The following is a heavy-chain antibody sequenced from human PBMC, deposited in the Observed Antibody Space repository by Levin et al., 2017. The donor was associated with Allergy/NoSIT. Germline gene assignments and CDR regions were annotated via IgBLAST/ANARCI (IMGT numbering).Heavy chain of an antibody. CDR1: GFTFSSYS. D-gene: IGHD6-6*01. Sequence: AGGSLRLSCAASGFTFSSYSMNWVRQAPGKGLEWVSSISSSSSYIYYADSVKGRFTISRDNAKNSLYLQMNSLRAEDTAVYYCARGLGDSSSAPVDAFDIWGQGTMVTVSS. V-gene: IGHV3-21*01. CDR2: ISSSSSYI. CDR3: ARGLGDSSSAPVDAFDI. J-gene: IGHJ3*02.